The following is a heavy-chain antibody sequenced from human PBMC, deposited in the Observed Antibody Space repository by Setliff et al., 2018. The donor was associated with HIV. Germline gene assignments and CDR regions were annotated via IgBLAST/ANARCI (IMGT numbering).Heavy chain of an antibody. V-gene: IGHV5-51*01. CDR3: ARLSGNLAVAGNYYFDY. CDR1: GYSFTSYW. D-gene: IGHD6-19*01. Sequence: PGESLKISCKGSGYSFTSYWIGWVRQMPGKGLEWMEIIYPGDSDTRYSPSFQGQVTISADKSISTAYLQWSSLKASDTAMYYCARLSGNLAVAGNYYFDYWGQGTLVTVSS. CDR2: IYPGDSDT. J-gene: IGHJ4*02.